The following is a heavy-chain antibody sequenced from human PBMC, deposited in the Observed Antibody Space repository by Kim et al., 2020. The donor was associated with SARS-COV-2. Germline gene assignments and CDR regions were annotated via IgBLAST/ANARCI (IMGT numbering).Heavy chain of an antibody. V-gene: IGHV3-23*03. CDR3: AKQGSNTISSYFDY. D-gene: IGHD3-9*01. CDR2: IYSGGSST. Sequence: GGSLRLSCAASGFTFSSYAMSWVRQTPGKGLEWVSVIYSGGSSTYYADSVKGRFTISRDNSKNTLYLQMNSLRAEDTAVYYCAKQGSNTISSYFDYWGQGTLVTVSS. CDR1: GFTFSSYA. J-gene: IGHJ4*02.